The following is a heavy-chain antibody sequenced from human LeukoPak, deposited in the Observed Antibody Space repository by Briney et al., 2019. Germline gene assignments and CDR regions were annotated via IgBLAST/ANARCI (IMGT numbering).Heavy chain of an antibody. CDR2: ISYDGSNK. CDR3: AKSAEYQLLEYFQY. J-gene: IGHJ1*01. D-gene: IGHD2-2*01. CDR1: GFTFSSYA. V-gene: IGHV3-30-3*02. Sequence: GGSLRLSCAASGFTFSSYAMHWVRQAPGKGLEWVAVISYDGSNKYYADPVKGRFTISRDNSKNTLYLQMNSLRAEDTAVYYCAKSAEYQLLEYFQYWGQGTLVTVSS.